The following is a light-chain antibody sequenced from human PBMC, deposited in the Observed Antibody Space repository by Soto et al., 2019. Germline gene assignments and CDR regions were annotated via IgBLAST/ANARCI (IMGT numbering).Light chain of an antibody. CDR1: QSVSGN. Sequence: EIVMTQSPATLSVSPGERATLSCRASQSVSGNLAWYQQKPGQAPRLLIYGASTRATGIPARFSGSGSGTEFILTISSLQSEDFAVNYCQQYNIWPLWTFGQGAKVEIK. CDR2: GAS. J-gene: IGKJ1*01. CDR3: QQYNIWPLWT. V-gene: IGKV3-15*01.